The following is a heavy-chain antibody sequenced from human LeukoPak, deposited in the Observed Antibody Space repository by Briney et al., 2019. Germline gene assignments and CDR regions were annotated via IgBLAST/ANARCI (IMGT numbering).Heavy chain of an antibody. V-gene: IGHV1-24*01. CDR2: FDPEDGET. J-gene: IGHJ5*02. D-gene: IGHD1-20*01. CDR1: GYTLTELS. CDR3: ASGDDNWNPGWFDP. Sequence: ASVKVSCKVSGYTLTELSMHWVRQAPRKGLEWMGGFDPEDGETIYAQKFQGRVTMTRDTSTSTVYMELSSLRSEDTAVYYCASGDDNWNPGWFDPWGQGTLVTVSS.